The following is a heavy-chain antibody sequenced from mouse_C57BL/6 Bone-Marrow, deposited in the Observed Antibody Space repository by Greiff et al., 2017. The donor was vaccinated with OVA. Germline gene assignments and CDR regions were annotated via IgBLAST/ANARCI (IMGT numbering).Heavy chain of an antibody. CDR2: ISDGGSYT. Sequence: EVKLVESGGGLVKPGGSLTLSCEASGYTFTSYSMSWVRQTPEKRLEWVATISDGGSYTYYPDNVKGRFTISRDNAKNTLYLQMSHLKSEDTALSYYSREGGWDWYFDDWGTGTTVTVSS. V-gene: IGHV5-4*01. CDR3: SREGGWDWYFDD. J-gene: IGHJ1*03. D-gene: IGHD3-2*02. CDR1: GYTFTSYS.